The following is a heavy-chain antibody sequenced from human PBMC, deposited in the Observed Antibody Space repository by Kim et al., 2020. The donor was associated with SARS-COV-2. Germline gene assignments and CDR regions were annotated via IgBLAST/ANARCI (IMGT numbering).Heavy chain of an antibody. Sequence: GGSLRLSCAASGFTFSSYGMHWVRQAPGKGLEWVAVIWYDGSNKYYADSVKGRFTISRDNSKNTLYLQMNSLRAEDTAVYYCARDARGYCSSTSCYRRVWYFDYWGQGTLVTVSS. J-gene: IGHJ4*02. D-gene: IGHD2-2*02. V-gene: IGHV3-33*01. CDR2: IWYDGSNK. CDR1: GFTFSSYG. CDR3: ARDARGYCSSTSCYRRVWYFDY.